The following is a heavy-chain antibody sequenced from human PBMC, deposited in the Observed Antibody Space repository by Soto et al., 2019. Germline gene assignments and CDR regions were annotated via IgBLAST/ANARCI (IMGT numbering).Heavy chain of an antibody. D-gene: IGHD3-10*01. CDR3: ARDLTVRGVLTSWY. J-gene: IGHJ4*02. V-gene: IGHV1-69*13. Sequence: ASVKVSCKASGGTFSSYAISWVRQAPGQGLEWMGGIIPIFGTANYAQKFQGRVTITADESTSTAYMELSSLRSEDTAVYYCARDLTVRGVLTSWYWGQGTLVTVSS. CDR2: IIPIFGTA. CDR1: GGTFSSYA.